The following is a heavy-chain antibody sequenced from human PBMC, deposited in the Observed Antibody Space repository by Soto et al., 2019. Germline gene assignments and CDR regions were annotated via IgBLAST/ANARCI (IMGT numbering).Heavy chain of an antibody. V-gene: IGHV3-33*01. D-gene: IGHD1-26*01. CDR3: ARASYGGSYYFDY. CDR2: IWNDGSNK. Sequence: GGLLSISCAASGVTFISYGGPWERQAPGKVLEWVAVIWNDGSNKFYADSVKGRFTISRDNSKNTLYLQMNSLRAEDTAVYYCARASYGGSYYFDYWGQGTLVTVS. J-gene: IGHJ4*02. CDR1: GVTFISYG.